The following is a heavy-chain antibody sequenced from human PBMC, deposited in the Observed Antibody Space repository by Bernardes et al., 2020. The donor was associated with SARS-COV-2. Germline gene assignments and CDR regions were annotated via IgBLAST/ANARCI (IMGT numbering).Heavy chain of an antibody. CDR3: ASLFPPGDSNPPEKYYYYYGMDV. CDR1: GFTFSSYE. J-gene: IGHJ6*02. Sequence: GGSLRLSCAASGFTFSSYEMNWVRQAPGKGLEWVSYISSSGSTIYYADSVKGRFTISRDNAKNSLYLQMNSLRAEDTAVYYCASLFPPGDSNPPEKYYYYYGMDVWGQGTTVTVSS. CDR2: ISSSGSTI. D-gene: IGHD4-4*01. V-gene: IGHV3-48*03.